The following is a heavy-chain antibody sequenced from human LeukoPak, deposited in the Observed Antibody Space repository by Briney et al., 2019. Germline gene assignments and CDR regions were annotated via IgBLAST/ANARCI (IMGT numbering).Heavy chain of an antibody. CDR1: GGSISSYY. CDR2: IYYSGST. J-gene: IGHJ4*02. CDR3: ARVVGYYGSGSYSPRFDY. V-gene: IGHV4-59*01. D-gene: IGHD3-10*01. Sequence: SETLSLTCTVSGGSISSYYWSWIRQLPGKGLEWIGYIYYSGSTNYNPSLKSRVIISVDTSKNQFSLKLSSVTAADTAVYYCARVVGYYGSGSYSPRFDYWGQGTLVTVSS.